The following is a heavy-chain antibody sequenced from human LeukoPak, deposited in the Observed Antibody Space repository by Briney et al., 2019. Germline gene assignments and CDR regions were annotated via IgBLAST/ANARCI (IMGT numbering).Heavy chain of an antibody. D-gene: IGHD4-17*01. V-gene: IGHV3-73*01. CDR3: TTYGDYAPGSDY. CDR2: IKSKAAIYAT. Sequence: GGSLRLSCAASGFTFSGSAIHWVRQASGRGLEWVGRIKSKAAIYATAYAASVKGRFTISRDDSENTAYLQMDSLKTEDTAVYYCTTYGDYAPGSDYWGQGTLVTVSS. CDR1: GFTFSGSA. J-gene: IGHJ4*02.